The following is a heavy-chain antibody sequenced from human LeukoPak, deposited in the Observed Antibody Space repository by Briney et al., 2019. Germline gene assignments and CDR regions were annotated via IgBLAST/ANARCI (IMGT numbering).Heavy chain of an antibody. CDR1: GYSFTSYW. V-gene: IGHV5-10-1*01. D-gene: IGHD3-10*01. J-gene: IGHJ5*02. CDR3: AIMVRGVIYNWFDP. CDR2: IDPSDSYT. Sequence: GESLKISCKGSGYSFTSYWISWVRQMPGKGLEWMGRIDPSDSYTNYSPSFQGHVTISADKSISTAYLQWSSLKASDTAMHYCAIMVRGVIYNWFDPWGQGTLVTVSS.